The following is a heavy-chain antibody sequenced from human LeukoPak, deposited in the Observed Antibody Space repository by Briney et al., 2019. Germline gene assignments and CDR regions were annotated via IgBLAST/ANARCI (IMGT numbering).Heavy chain of an antibody. Sequence: PGGSLRLSCAASGFTFSSYGMHWVRQAPGKGLEWVAFIRYDGSNKYYADSVKGRFTISRDNSKNTLYLQMNSLRAEDTAVYYCARDPLDSSGLMNWFDPWGQGTLVTVSS. J-gene: IGHJ5*02. CDR3: ARDPLDSSGLMNWFDP. CDR1: GFTFSSYG. V-gene: IGHV3-30*02. D-gene: IGHD3-22*01. CDR2: IRYDGSNK.